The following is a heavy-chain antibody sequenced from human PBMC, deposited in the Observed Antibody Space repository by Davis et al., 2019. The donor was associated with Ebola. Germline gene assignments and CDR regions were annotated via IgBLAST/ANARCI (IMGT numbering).Heavy chain of an antibody. CDR2: INPDGTIT. D-gene: IGHD3-9*01. CDR3: TKDFDYENAY. J-gene: IGHJ4*02. Sequence: HTGGSLRLSCAASGFTFSNYWMHWIRQAPGKGLVWVSRINPDGTITTYADSVKGRFTISRDNAKNTLFLQMDSLRAEDTAFYFCTKDFDYENAYWGQGSLVTVSS. CDR1: GFTFSNYW. V-gene: IGHV3-74*01.